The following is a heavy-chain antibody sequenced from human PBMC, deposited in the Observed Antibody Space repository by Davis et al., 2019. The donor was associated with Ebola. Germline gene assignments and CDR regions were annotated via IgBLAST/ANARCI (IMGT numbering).Heavy chain of an antibody. D-gene: IGHD3-22*01. V-gene: IGHV1-69*06. Sequence: SSVKVSCKASGGTFRSYAISWVRQAPGQGLEWMGGIIPIFGTANYAQKFQGRVTITADKSTSTAYMELSSLRSEDTAVYYCARVRDYYDSSGAFDYWGQGTLVTVSS. CDR1: GGTFRSYA. CDR2: IIPIFGTA. J-gene: IGHJ4*02. CDR3: ARVRDYYDSSGAFDY.